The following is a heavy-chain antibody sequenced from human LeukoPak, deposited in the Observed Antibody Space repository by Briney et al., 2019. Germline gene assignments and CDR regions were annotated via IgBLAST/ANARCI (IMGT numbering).Heavy chain of an antibody. V-gene: IGHV3-30*02. J-gene: IGHJ4*02. D-gene: IGHD6-19*01. CDR2: IRYDGSNK. CDR1: GFTFSSYG. CDR3: ATKSSGWYGGDYFDY. Sequence: GGSLRLSCAASGFTFSSYGMHWVRQAPGKGLEWVAFIRYDGSNKYYADSVKGRFTISRDNSKNTLYLQMNSLRAEDTAVYYCATKSSGWYGGDYFDYWGQGTLVTVSS.